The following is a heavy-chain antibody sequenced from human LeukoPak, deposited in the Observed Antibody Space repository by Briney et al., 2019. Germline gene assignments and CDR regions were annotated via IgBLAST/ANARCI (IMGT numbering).Heavy chain of an antibody. Sequence: PGGSLRLACAASAFTFSDYWMHSVRHAPGKGLVWVSRIKSDGTTTNYADSVKGRFTISRDNAKNTLYMEMNSLRAEDTAIYYCARSCTSDCFHKAPADYWGQGTLVTVSS. CDR2: IKSDGTTT. CDR1: AFTFSDYW. D-gene: IGHD2-8*02. J-gene: IGHJ4*02. V-gene: IGHV3-74*01. CDR3: ARSCTSDCFHKAPADY.